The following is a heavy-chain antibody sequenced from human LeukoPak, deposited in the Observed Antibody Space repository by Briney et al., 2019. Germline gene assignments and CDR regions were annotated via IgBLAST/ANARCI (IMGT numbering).Heavy chain of an antibody. CDR1: GFTFSSYS. CDR2: ISSSSSYI. V-gene: IGHV3-21*01. J-gene: IGHJ4*02. Sequence: PGGSLRLSCAASGFTFSSYSMNWVRQAPGKGLEWVSSISSSSSYIYYADSVKGRFTISRDNAKNSLYLQMNSLRAEDTAVYYCARGHSAATIFFDYWGQGTLVTVSS. CDR3: ARGHSAATIFFDY. D-gene: IGHD3-3*01.